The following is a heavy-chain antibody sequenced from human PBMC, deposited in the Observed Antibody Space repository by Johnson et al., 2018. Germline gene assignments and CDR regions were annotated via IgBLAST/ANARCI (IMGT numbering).Heavy chain of an antibody. CDR2: ISYDGSNK. D-gene: IGHD2-15*01. Sequence: QVQLVQSGGGVVQPGRSLRLSCAASGFTFSSYGMHWVRQAPGKGLEWVAVISYDGSNKYYADSVKGRFTISRDNSKNTLYLQMNSLRAEDTDGYYCAKDGGSRYCSGGSCYVDYYYYYMDVWGKGTTVTVSS. V-gene: IGHV3-30*18. CDR3: AKDGGSRYCSGGSCYVDYYYYYMDV. CDR1: GFTFSSYG. J-gene: IGHJ6*03.